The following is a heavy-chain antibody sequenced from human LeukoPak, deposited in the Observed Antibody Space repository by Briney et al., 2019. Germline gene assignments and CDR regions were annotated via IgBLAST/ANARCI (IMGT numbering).Heavy chain of an antibody. Sequence: GGSLRLSCAASGFTFSDYYMSWIRQAPGKGLEWVSYISSSGSTIYYADSVKGRFTISRDNSKNTLYLQMNSLRAEDTAVYYCARSIAARRPSDYWGQGTLVTVSS. CDR3: ARSIAARRPSDY. J-gene: IGHJ4*02. V-gene: IGHV3-11*04. CDR2: ISSSGSTI. CDR1: GFTFSDYY. D-gene: IGHD6-6*01.